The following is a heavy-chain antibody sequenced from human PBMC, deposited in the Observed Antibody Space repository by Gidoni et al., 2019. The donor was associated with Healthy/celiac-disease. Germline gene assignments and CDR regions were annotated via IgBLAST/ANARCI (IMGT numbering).Heavy chain of an antibody. D-gene: IGHD3-9*01. J-gene: IGHJ3*02. CDR3: ARGIHYDILTGFGSGGDAFDI. Sequence: EVQLVESGGGLVKPGGSLRLSCAASGFPFSSYSMNWVRQAPGKGLEWVSSISSSSSYIYYADSVKGRFTISRDNAKNSLYLQMNSLRAEDTAVYYCARGIHYDILTGFGSGGDAFDIWGQGTMVTVSS. CDR1: GFPFSSYS. CDR2: ISSSSSYI. V-gene: IGHV3-21*01.